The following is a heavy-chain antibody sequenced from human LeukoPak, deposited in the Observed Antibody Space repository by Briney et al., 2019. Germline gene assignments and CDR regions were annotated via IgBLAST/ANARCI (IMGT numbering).Heavy chain of an antibody. V-gene: IGHV1-18*01. D-gene: IGHD3-22*01. CDR2: ISTYSGNT. J-gene: IGHJ6*02. CDR1: GYTFTSYG. CDR3: ARGVYYDRSGYYNMDV. Sequence: ASVKVSCKASGYTFTSYGINWVRQAPGQELEWMGWISTYSGNTNYAQKFQGRVTMTTDTSTRTAYMELRSLRSDDTAVYYCARGVYYDRSGYYNMDVWGQGTTVTVSS.